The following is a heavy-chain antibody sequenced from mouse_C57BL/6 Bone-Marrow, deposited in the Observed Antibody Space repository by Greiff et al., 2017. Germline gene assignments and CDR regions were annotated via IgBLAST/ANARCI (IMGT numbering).Heavy chain of an antibody. J-gene: IGHJ3*01. Sequence: EVMLVESGGGLVKPGGSLKLSCAASGFTFSSYAMSWVSQTPEKRLEWVATISDGGSYTYYPDNVKGRFTISRDNAKNNLYLQMSHLKSADTAMYYWARAASSGPAWCAYWGQGTLVTVSA. V-gene: IGHV5-4*03. CDR1: GFTFSSYA. CDR3: ARAASSGPAWCAY. D-gene: IGHD3-2*02. CDR2: ISDGGSYT.